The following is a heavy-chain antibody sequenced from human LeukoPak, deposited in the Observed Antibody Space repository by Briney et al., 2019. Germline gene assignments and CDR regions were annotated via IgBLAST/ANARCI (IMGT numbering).Heavy chain of an antibody. D-gene: IGHD3/OR15-3a*01. CDR2: IYTSGST. CDR3: ARGKPLGWDWDYFDY. V-gene: IGHV4-61*02. J-gene: IGHJ4*02. CDR1: GGSISSSSYY. Sequence: SETLSLTCTVSGGSISSSSYYWSWIRQPAGKGLEWIGRIYTSGSTNYNPSLKSRVTISVDTSKNQFSLKLSSVTAADTAVYYCARGKPLGWDWDYFDYWGQATLVTVSS.